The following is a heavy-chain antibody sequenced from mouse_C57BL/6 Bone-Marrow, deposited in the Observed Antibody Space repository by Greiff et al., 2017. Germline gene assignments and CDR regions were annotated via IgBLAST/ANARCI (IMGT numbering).Heavy chain of an antibody. CDR3: ARGAIYYFDY. V-gene: IGHV1-59*01. D-gene: IGHD3-1*01. J-gene: IGHJ2*01. CDR2: IDPSDSYT. Sequence: QVQLKQPGAELVRPGTSVKLSCKASGYTFTSYWMHWVKQRPGQGLEWIGVIDPSDSYTNYNQKFKGKATLTVDTSSSPAYMQLSSLTSEDSAVCDCARGAIYYFDYWGQGTTLTVSA. CDR1: GYTFTSYW.